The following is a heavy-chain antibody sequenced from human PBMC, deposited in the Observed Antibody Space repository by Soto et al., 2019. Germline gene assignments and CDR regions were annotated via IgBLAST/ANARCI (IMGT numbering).Heavy chain of an antibody. CDR1: GFTFSSYW. CDR2: IKRDGSEK. J-gene: IGHJ5*02. D-gene: IGHD3-10*01. CDR3: ARDNGNPKGRFDP. V-gene: IGHV3-7*01. Sequence: EVQLVESGGGLVQPGGSLSLSCAASGFTFSSYWMNWVRQAPGKGLEWVANIKRDGSEKYYVDSVKGRFTISRDNAKNSLYLQMNSLRAEDTAVYYCARDNGNPKGRFDPWGLGTLVTVSS.